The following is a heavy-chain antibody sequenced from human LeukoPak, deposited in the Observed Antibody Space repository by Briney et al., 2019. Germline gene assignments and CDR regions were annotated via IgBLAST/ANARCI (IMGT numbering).Heavy chain of an antibody. J-gene: IGHJ3*02. CDR2: IYPGESIYASENT. D-gene: IGHD3-3*01. V-gene: IGHV4-4*07. CDR3: ARDQGENYDFWSGYCCDAFDI. CDR1: GVSISAYY. Sequence: PSETLSLTCSVSGVSISAYYWSWIRQPAGKGLEWIGRIYPGESIYASENTNYNPSLKSRVSMSGDTSKNQVSLKLRSVTAADTAVYYCARDQGENYDFWSGYCCDAFDIWGQGTMVTVSS.